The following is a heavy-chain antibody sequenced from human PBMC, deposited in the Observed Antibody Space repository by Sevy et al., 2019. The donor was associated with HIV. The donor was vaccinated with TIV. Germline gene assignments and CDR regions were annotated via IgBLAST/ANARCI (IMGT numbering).Heavy chain of an antibody. D-gene: IGHD6-13*01. CDR2: IKQDGSEK. Sequence: GSLRLSCAASVFTFSSYWMSWVRQAPGKGLEWVANIKQDGSEKYYVDSVKGRFTISRDNAKNSLYLQMNSLRAEDTAVYYCARAIGAASSYWGQGTLVTVSS. CDR3: ARAIGAASSY. CDR1: VFTFSSYW. J-gene: IGHJ4*02. V-gene: IGHV3-7*04.